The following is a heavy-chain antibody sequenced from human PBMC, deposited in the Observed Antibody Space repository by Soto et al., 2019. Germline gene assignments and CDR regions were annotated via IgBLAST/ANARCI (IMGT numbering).Heavy chain of an antibody. V-gene: IGHV4-31*03. J-gene: IGHJ5*02. CDR1: GGSISSGGYY. CDR3: ASAYDSSSYYFLSWFDP. CDR2: IYYSGST. D-gene: IGHD3-22*01. Sequence: LSLTCTVSGGSISSGGYYWSWIRQHPGKGLEWIGYIYYSGSTYYNPSLKSRVTISVDTSKNQSSLKLSSVTAADTAVYYCASAYDSSSYYFLSWFDPWGQGTLVTVSS.